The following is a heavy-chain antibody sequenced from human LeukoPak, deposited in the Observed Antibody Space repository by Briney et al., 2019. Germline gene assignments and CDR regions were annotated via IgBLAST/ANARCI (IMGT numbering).Heavy chain of an antibody. CDR1: GFTFSSHS. CDR3: ARRAGAYSHPYDY. D-gene: IGHD4/OR15-4a*01. V-gene: IGHV3-53*01. CDR2: IYSGTT. J-gene: IGHJ4*02. Sequence: GGSLRLSCAASGFTFSSHSMNWVRQAPGKGLEWVSFIYSGTTHYSDSVKGRFTISRDNSKNTLYLQMNSLRAEDTAVYYCARRAGAYSHPYDYWGQGTLVTVSS.